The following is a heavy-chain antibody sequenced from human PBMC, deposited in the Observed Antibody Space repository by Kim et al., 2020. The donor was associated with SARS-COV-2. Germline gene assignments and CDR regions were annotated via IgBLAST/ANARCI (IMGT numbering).Heavy chain of an antibody. D-gene: IGHD3-10*01. CDR1: GYTFTTSH. CDR2: INPSGGGT. V-gene: IGHV1-46*03. J-gene: IGHJ5*02. CDR3: ARGTWGGGGWGYGSGQYNRFDP. Sequence: ASVKVSCKASGYTFTTSHIQWVRQAPGQGLEWMGIINPSGGGTTYAQELQGRVTMTRDTSTGTVYMELSSLRSEDTALYYCARGTWGGGGWGYGSGQYNRFDPWGQGHLVIVSS.